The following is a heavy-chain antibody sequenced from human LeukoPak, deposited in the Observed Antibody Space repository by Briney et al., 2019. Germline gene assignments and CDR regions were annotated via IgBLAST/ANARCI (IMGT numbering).Heavy chain of an antibody. Sequence: GESLKISCKGSGYRFTSYWIGWVHPLPGKGLEWMGIIYPGDSDTRYSPSFQGQVTISADKSISTAYLQWSSLKASDTAMYYCARHAARMGAIVHWGQGTLVTVSS. CDR3: ARHAARMGAIVH. CDR1: GYRFTSYW. D-gene: IGHD1-26*01. V-gene: IGHV5-51*07. CDR2: IYPGDSDT. J-gene: IGHJ4*02.